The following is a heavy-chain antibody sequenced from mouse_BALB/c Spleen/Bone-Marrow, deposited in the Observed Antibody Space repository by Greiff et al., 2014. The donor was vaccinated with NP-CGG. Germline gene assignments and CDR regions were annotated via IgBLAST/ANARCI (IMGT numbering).Heavy chain of an antibody. CDR3: ARDRGGLLHDY. Sequence: EVQRVESGGGLVQPGGSLRLSCATSGFTFTDYYMSWVRQPPGKALEWLGFIRNKAXGYTXEYXXSVKGRFTXSRDNSQSILYLQMNTLRAEDSATYYCARDRGGLLHDYWGQGTTLTVSS. D-gene: IGHD1-1*01. CDR1: GFTFTDYY. CDR2: IRNKAXGYTX. J-gene: IGHJ2*01. V-gene: IGHV7-3*02.